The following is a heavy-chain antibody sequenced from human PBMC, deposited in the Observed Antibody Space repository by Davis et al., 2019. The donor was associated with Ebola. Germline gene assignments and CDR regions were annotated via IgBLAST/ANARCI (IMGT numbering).Heavy chain of an antibody. Sequence: GESLKISCAASGFTVSSNYMSWVRQAPGKGLEWVSVIYSGGSTYYADSVKGRFTISRDNSKNTLYLQMNSLRAEDTAVYYCSKRIKAGAGAPSDYWGQGTLVTVSS. J-gene: IGHJ4*02. V-gene: IGHV3-53*01. CDR3: SKRIKAGAGAPSDY. CDR2: IYSGGST. CDR1: GFTVSSNY. D-gene: IGHD6-13*01.